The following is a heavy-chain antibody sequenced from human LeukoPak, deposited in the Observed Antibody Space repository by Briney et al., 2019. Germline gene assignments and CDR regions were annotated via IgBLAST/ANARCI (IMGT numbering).Heavy chain of an antibody. CDR3: ARNGVRGETTDN. CDR1: RFTFSSYW. CDR2: INQDGSEK. V-gene: IGHV3-7*01. D-gene: IGHD3-10*01. J-gene: IGHJ4*02. Sequence: PGGSARLSCAASRFTFSSYWMSWLRQVPGKGLQWVANINQDGSEKYYVDSLTGRFTISRDNAKNSLYLPMNSLRAEDTGVYYCARNGVRGETTDNGGQGPLFTVS.